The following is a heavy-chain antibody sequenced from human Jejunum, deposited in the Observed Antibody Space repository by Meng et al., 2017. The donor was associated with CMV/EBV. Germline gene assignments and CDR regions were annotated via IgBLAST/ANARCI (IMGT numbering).Heavy chain of an antibody. Sequence: SGFTFTDHEMNWVRQAPGRGLEWVSYISHSGTTKNYADSVRGRFTISRDTATNSVYLQMDTLRAEDTALYYCTRGSNWNWNWFDPWGQGTLGTVSS. CDR1: GFTFTDHE. J-gene: IGHJ5*02. CDR3: TRGSNWNWNWFDP. D-gene: IGHD1-7*01. CDR2: ISHSGTTK. V-gene: IGHV3-48*03.